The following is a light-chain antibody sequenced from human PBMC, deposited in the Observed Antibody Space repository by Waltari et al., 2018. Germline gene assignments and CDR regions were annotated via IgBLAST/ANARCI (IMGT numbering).Light chain of an antibody. V-gene: IGLV2-14*03. Sequence: QSALTQPASVSGSPGQSITIPCTGSSDDVGRYKFVSWYQQHPCKVPKLLIFDVTDRPSGVSDRFSGSKSGNTASLTISGLQPEDEADYYCSSHTTSSTLVFGGGTRVTVL. J-gene: IGLJ2*01. CDR2: DVT. CDR3: SSHTTSSTLV. CDR1: SDDVGRYKF.